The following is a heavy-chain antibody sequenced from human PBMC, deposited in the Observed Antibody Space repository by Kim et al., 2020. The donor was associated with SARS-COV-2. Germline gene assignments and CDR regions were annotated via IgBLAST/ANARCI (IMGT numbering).Heavy chain of an antibody. CDR1: GYTFTSYY. J-gene: IGHJ4*02. Sequence: ASVKVSCKASGYTFTSYYMHWVRQAPGQGLEWMGIINPSGGSTSYAQKFQGRVTMTRDTSTSTVYMELSSLRSEDTAVYYCARDRYNWNYEYYFDYWGQGTLVTVSS. V-gene: IGHV1-46*01. D-gene: IGHD1-7*01. CDR2: INPSGGST. CDR3: ARDRYNWNYEYYFDY.